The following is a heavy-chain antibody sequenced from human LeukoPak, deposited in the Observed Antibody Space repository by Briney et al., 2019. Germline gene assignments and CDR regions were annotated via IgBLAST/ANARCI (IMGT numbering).Heavy chain of an antibody. CDR3: AREMLDNHWFDP. J-gene: IGHJ5*02. CDR2: IYYSGST. CDR1: GGSISSSSYY. V-gene: IGHV4-39*02. Sequence: PSETLSLTCTVSGGSISSSSYYWGWIRQPPGKGLEWIGSIYYSGSTYYNPSLKSRVTISVDTSKNQFSLKLSSVTAADTAVYYCAREMLDNHWFDPWGQGTLVTVSS. D-gene: IGHD3-10*02.